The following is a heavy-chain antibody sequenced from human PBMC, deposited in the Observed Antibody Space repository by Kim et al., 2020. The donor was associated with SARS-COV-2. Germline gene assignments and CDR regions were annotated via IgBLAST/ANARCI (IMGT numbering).Heavy chain of an antibody. CDR1: GYTFTGYY. Sequence: ASVKVSCKASGYTFTGYYMHWVRQAPGQGLEWMGRINPNSGGTNYAQKFQGRVTMTRDTSISTAYMELSRLRSDDTAVYYCARRPLYNWNGGFDPWGQGTLVTVSS. D-gene: IGHD1-20*01. V-gene: IGHV1-2*06. CDR3: ARRPLYNWNGGFDP. CDR2: INPNSGGT. J-gene: IGHJ5*02.